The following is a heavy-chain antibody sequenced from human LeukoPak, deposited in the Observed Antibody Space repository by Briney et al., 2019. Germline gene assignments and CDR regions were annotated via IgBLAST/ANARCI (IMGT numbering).Heavy chain of an antibody. V-gene: IGHV4-34*01. CDR2: IYYSGST. J-gene: IGHJ4*02. CDR3: ARSYYYDSSGYSHFDY. CDR1: GGSFSGYY. Sequence: RSSETLSLTCAVYGGSFSGYYWSWIRQPPGKGLEWIGSIYYSGSTYYNPSLKSRVTISVDTSKNQFPLKLSSVTAADKAVYYCARSYYYDSSGYSHFDYWAREPWSPSPQ. D-gene: IGHD3-22*01.